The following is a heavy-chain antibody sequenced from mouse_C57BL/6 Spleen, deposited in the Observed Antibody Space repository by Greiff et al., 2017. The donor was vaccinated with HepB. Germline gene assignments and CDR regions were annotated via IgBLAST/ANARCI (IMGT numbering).Heavy chain of an antibody. CDR1: GYTFTSYW. V-gene: IGHV1-55*01. CDR3: ARSDGYDAMDY. J-gene: IGHJ4*01. Sequence: QVQLQQPGAELVKPGASVKMSCKASGYTFTSYWITWVKQRPGQGLEWIGDIYPGSGSNNYNEKFKSKATLTVDTSSITAYMQLSSLTSEDSAVYYCARSDGYDAMDYWGQGTSVTVSS. D-gene: IGHD2-3*01. CDR2: IYPGSGSN.